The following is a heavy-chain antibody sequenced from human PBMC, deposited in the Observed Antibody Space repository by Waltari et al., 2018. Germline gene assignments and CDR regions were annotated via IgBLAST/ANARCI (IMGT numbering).Heavy chain of an antibody. V-gene: IGHV4-38-2*01. CDR1: GYSISSGYY. Sequence: QVQLQESGPGLVKPSETLSLTCAVSGYSISSGYYWGWIRQPPGKGLEWIGSIYHSGSTYCNRAFKSRVTISVDTSKNQFSRKLSSVTAADTAGYYCGNCGGDCYLGDAFDIWGQGTMVTVS. CDR3: GNCGGDCYLGDAFDI. D-gene: IGHD2-21*01. J-gene: IGHJ3*02. CDR2: IYHSGST.